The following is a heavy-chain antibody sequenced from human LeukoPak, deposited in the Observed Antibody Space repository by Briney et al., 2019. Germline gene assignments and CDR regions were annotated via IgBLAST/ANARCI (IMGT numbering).Heavy chain of an antibody. J-gene: IGHJ5*02. CDR1: GFTFSSYA. D-gene: IGHD6-19*01. CDR3: ARESPAVAGGHRWFDP. CDR2: ISYDGSNK. Sequence: GGSLRLSCAASGFTFSSYAMHWVRQAPGKRLEWVAVISYDGSNKYYADSVKGRFTISRDNSKNTLYLQMNSLRAEDTAVYYCARESPAVAGGHRWFDPWGQGTLVTVSS. V-gene: IGHV3-30-3*01.